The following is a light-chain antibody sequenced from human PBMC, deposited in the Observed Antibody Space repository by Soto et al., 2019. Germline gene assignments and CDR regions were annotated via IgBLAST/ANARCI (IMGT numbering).Light chain of an antibody. Sequence: DIVLTQTPGTLSLSPGEKATLSCMASQSVSNSYLAWYHHKPGQAPRLLIYGASSSATGIPDRFSGSGSGTDFTLTISRLEPEDFAVYYCQQYGSSPRTFGQGTKVDIK. CDR1: QSVSNSY. V-gene: IGKV3-20*01. CDR3: QQYGSSPRT. CDR2: GAS. J-gene: IGKJ1*01.